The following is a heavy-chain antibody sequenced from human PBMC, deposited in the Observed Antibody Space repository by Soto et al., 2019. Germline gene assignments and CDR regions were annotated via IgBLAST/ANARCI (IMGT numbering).Heavy chain of an antibody. D-gene: IGHD3-22*01. CDR2: IYSSGST. J-gene: IGHJ5*02. CDR1: GGSISSSSYY. V-gene: IGHV4-39*01. Sequence: SETLSLTCSVSGGSISSSSYYWGWIRQPPGKGLEWIGSIYSSGSTYYNPSLKSRVTISVDTSKNQFSLKLSSVTAADTAVYYCARRDSSGYYGWFDPWGQGTLVTVYS. CDR3: ARRDSSGYYGWFDP.